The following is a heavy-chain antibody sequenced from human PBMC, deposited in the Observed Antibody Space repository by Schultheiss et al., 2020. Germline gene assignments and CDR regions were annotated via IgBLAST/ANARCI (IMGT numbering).Heavy chain of an antibody. CDR3: ARGGYYYDSSGYYQEVDI. CDR2: ISYDGSNK. J-gene: IGHJ3*02. D-gene: IGHD3-22*01. CDR1: GFTFSSYA. V-gene: IGHV3-30*04. Sequence: GGSLRLSCAASGFTFSSYAMHWVRQAPGKGLEWVAVISYDGSNKYYADSVKGRFTISRDNSKNTLYLQMNSLRAEDTAVYYCARGGYYYDSSGYYQEVDIWGQGTMVTVSS.